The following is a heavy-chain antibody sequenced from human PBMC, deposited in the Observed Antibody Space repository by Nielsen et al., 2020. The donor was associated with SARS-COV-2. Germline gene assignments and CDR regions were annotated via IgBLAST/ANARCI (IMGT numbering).Heavy chain of an antibody. CDR2: INPSGGST. V-gene: IGHV1-46*01. D-gene: IGHD6-6*01. Sequence: ASVKVSCKASGYTFTTNYIHWVRQAPGQGLEWMGIINPSGGSTSYAQKFQGRVTITADISTSTAYMELRGLRSEDTAVYYCARDGTEYSNSKGQDSWGQGTLVTVSS. J-gene: IGHJ5*01. CDR3: ARDGTEYSNSKGQDS. CDR1: GYTFTTNY.